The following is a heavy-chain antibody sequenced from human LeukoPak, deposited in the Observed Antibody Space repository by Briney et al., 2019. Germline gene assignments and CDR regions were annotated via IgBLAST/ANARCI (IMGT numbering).Heavy chain of an antibody. V-gene: IGHV3-30*02. J-gene: IGHJ3*02. D-gene: IGHD6-13*01. Sequence: GGSLRLSCAASGFTFSSYGMHWVRQAPGKGLEWVAFIRYDGSNKYYADSVKGRFTISRDNSKNTLYLQMNSLRAEDTAVYYCAKNAGYSSSWYEGSAFDIWGQGTMVTVSS. CDR1: GFTFSSYG. CDR2: IRYDGSNK. CDR3: AKNAGYSSSWYEGSAFDI.